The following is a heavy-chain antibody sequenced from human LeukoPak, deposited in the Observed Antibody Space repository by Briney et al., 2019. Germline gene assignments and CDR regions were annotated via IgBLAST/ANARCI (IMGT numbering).Heavy chain of an antibody. CDR3: ACYYYDSSGYSQSPYAFDI. Sequence: ASVKVSCKASGYTFTGYYMHWVRQAPGQGLEWMGWINPNSGGTNHAQKFQGRVTMTRGTSISTAYMELSRLGSDDTAVYYCACYYYDSSGYSQSPYAFDIWGQGTMVTVSS. CDR2: INPNSGGT. J-gene: IGHJ3*02. V-gene: IGHV1-2*02. D-gene: IGHD3-22*01. CDR1: GYTFTGYY.